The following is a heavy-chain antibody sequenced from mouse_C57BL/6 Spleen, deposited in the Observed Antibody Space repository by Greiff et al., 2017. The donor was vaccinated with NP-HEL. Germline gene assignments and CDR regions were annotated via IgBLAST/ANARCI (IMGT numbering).Heavy chain of an antibody. CDR2: IHPNSGST. V-gene: IGHV1-64*01. D-gene: IGHD2-1*01. CDR3: ARGDGNHYAMDY. Sequence: QVQLKQPGAELVKPGASVKLSCKASGYTFTSYWMHWVKQRPGQGLEWIGMIHPNSGSTNYNEKFKSKATLTVDKSSSTAYMQLSSLTSEDSAVYYCARGDGNHYAMDYWGQGTSVTVSS. CDR1: GYTFTSYW. J-gene: IGHJ4*01.